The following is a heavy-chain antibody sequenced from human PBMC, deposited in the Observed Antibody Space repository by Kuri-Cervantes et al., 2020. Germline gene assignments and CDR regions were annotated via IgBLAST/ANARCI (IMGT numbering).Heavy chain of an antibody. Sequence: GESLKISCAASGFTFSSYSMNWVRQAPGKGLEWVSYISSSSSTIYYADSVKGRFTISRDNAKNSLYLQMNSLRAEDTALYYCARDRFWEYYYYYMDVWGQGTMVTVSS. CDR2: ISSSSSTI. J-gene: IGHJ6*03. V-gene: IGHV3-48*01. CDR3: ARDRFWEYYYYYMDV. D-gene: IGHD3-3*01. CDR1: GFTFSSYS.